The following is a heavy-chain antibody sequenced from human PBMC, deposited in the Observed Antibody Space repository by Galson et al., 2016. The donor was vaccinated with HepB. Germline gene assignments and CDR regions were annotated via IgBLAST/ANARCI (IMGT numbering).Heavy chain of an antibody. V-gene: IGHV1-3*04. J-gene: IGHJ6*02. D-gene: IGHD6-13*01. CDR1: GYIFSSYA. Sequence: SVKVSCKASGYIFSSYAMHWVRQAPGQGLEWMGWINTGNGDTKYSHKFQGGVTINRDTSASTAYMELNSLRFEDTGVYYCARDRGEAAPITYYYYYYGLDVWGQGTTVTVSS. CDR3: ARDRGEAAPITYYYYYYGLDV. CDR2: INTGNGDT.